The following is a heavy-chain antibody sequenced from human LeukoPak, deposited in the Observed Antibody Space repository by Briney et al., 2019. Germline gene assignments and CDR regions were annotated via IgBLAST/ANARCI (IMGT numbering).Heavy chain of an antibody. CDR3: ATIKRIAAAGYGWFDP. Sequence: ASVKVSCKVSGYTLTELSMHWVRQAPGKGLEWMGGFDPEDGETIYAQKFQGRVTMTEDTSTDTAYMELSSLRSEDTAVYYCATIKRIAAAGYGWFDPWGQGTLVTVSS. CDR2: FDPEDGET. CDR1: GYTLTELS. V-gene: IGHV1-24*01. D-gene: IGHD6-13*01. J-gene: IGHJ5*02.